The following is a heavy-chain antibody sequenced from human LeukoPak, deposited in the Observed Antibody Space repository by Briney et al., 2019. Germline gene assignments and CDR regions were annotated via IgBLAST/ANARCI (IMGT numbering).Heavy chain of an antibody. V-gene: IGHV3-30*18. CDR1: GFAFSAYG. Sequence: RGSLRLSCAASGFAFSAYGMHWVRQAPGKGLEWVAVLSYDGTNGYYAGSVKGRLTISRDNSKNTLDLQMNSLRAEDTAVYYCAKGLNSGWYGQSFDLWGQGTLVTVSS. D-gene: IGHD6-19*01. CDR3: AKGLNSGWYGQSFDL. J-gene: IGHJ4*02. CDR2: LSYDGTNG.